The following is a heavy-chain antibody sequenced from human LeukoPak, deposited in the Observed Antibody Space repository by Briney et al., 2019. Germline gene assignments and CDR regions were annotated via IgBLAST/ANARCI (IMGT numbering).Heavy chain of an antibody. V-gene: IGHV1-2*06. CDR3: ATLGYCSGGSCYPTFDY. D-gene: IGHD2-15*01. CDR1: RYTFTGYY. Sequence: ASVKVSSKASRYTFTGYYMHWVRQAPGQRLEWMGRINPNSGGTNYAQKFQGRVTMTSDTSISTAYMELSRLRSDDTAVYYCATLGYCSGGSCYPTFDYWGQGTLVTVSS. CDR2: INPNSGGT. J-gene: IGHJ4*02.